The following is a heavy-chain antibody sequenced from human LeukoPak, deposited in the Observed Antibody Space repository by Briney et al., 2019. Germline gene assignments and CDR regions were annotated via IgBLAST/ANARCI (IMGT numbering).Heavy chain of an antibody. Sequence: PGGSLRLSCAASGFTFSTYWMTWVRQAPGKGLEWVANINIDGSEKYYVDSVKGRFTISRDNAKNSLYLQMNTLRAEDTAVYYCTRDTGCSGGTCYSFYDSWGQGTLVTVSS. J-gene: IGHJ4*02. V-gene: IGHV3-7*01. CDR1: GFTFSTYW. D-gene: IGHD2-15*01. CDR2: INIDGSEK. CDR3: TRDTGCSGGTCYSFYDS.